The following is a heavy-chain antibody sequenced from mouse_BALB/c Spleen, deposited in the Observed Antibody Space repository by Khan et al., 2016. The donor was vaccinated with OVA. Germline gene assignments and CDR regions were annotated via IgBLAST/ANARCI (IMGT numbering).Heavy chain of an antibody. CDR3: ARGDSYECADG. J-gene: IGHJ1*01. D-gene: IGHD1-1*01. CDR1: GFTFKNYG. Sequence: QIQLVQSGPELKKPGETVKISCKASGFTFKNYGMNWVKQAPGKGLKWMGWINPYTGEPTYADDFKGRFVFPLETSASTAYLQLLNLKKKDRTTDGCARGDSYECADGWGAGTTVTVSS. CDR2: INPYTGEP. V-gene: IGHV9-1*02.